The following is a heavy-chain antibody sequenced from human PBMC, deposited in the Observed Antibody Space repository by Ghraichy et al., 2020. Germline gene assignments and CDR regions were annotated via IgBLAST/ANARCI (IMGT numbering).Heavy chain of an antibody. CDR1: GFTFSNYA. V-gene: IGHV3-23*01. CDR3: AKGLAISPLVYGDYVSNYYYGMDV. D-gene: IGHD4-17*01. J-gene: IGHJ6*02. CDR2: ISGSGGST. Sequence: GGSLRLSCAASGFTFSNYAMSWVRQAPGKGLEWVSVISGSGGSTYYADSVKGRFTISRDNSKNTLYLQMNSLRAEDSAVYYCAKGLAISPLVYGDYVSNYYYGMDVWGQGTTVTVSS.